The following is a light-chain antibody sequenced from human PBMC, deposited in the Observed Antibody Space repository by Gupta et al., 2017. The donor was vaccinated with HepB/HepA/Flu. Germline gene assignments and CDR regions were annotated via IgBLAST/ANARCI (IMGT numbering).Light chain of an antibody. CDR2: SAS. CDR1: QSISNY. Sequence: SQLTQSPSSLSASAGDRVTITCRASQSISNYLNWYQQKPGRAPRILIYSASSLQTGVPSRFSGSGSGTDFTLTISSLQPEDFATYYCQQSYSTPLTFGGGTKVEIK. V-gene: IGKV1-39*01. CDR3: QQSYSTPLT. J-gene: IGKJ4*01.